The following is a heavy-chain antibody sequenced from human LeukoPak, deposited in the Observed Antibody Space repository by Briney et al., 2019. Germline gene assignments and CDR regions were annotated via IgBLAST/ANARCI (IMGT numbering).Heavy chain of an antibody. V-gene: IGHV3-23*01. CDR2: ISGSGGST. CDR1: GFTFSSYA. D-gene: IGHD3-22*01. J-gene: IGHJ4*02. Sequence: GGSLRLSCAASGFTFSSYAMTWVRQAPGKGLEWVSAISGSGGSTYYADSVKGRFTISRDNSKSTLYLQMNSLRAEGTAVYYRAKDRITMIVVEAFDYWGQGTLVTVSS. CDR3: AKDRITMIVVEAFDY.